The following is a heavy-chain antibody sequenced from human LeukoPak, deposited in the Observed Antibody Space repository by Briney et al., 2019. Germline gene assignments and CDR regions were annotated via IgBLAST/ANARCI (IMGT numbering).Heavy chain of an antibody. CDR2: INPNSGGT. J-gene: IGHJ4*02. D-gene: IGHD3-16*02. CDR1: GYTFTGYY. Sequence: GASVKVSCKASGYTFTGYYMHWVRQAPGQGLEWMGRINPNSGGTNYAQKFQGRVTMTRDTSISTAYMELSRLRSEDTAVYYCARDSRESSRGSDYWGQGTLVTVSS. CDR3: ARDSRESSRGSDY. V-gene: IGHV1-2*06.